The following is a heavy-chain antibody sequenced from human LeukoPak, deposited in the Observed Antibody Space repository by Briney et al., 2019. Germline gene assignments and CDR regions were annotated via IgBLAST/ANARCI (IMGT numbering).Heavy chain of an antibody. CDR2: IIPIFGTA. D-gene: IGHD3-10*01. CDR1: GGTFSSYA. V-gene: IGHV1-69*13. CDR3: ASRNTYGSGSYYDYYFDY. Sequence: ASVKVSCKASGGTFSSYAISWVRQAPGLGLERMGGIIPIFGTANYAQKFQGRVTITADESTSTAYMELSSLRSEDTAVYYCASRNTYGSGSYYDYYFDYWGQGTLVTVSS. J-gene: IGHJ4*02.